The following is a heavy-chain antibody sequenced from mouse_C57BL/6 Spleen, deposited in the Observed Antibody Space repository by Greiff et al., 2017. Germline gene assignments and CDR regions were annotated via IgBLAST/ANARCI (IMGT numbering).Heavy chain of an antibody. J-gene: IGHJ2*01. CDR1: GYSITSGYY. CDR3: ASGGYYGSSYIYFDY. Sequence: EVQRVESGPGLVKPSQSLSLTCSVTGYSITSGYYWNWIRQFPGNKLEWMGYISYDGSNNYNPSLKNRISITRDTSKNQFFLKLNSVTTEDTATYYCASGGYYGSSYIYFDYWGQGTTLTVSS. CDR2: ISYDGSN. D-gene: IGHD1-1*01. V-gene: IGHV3-6*01.